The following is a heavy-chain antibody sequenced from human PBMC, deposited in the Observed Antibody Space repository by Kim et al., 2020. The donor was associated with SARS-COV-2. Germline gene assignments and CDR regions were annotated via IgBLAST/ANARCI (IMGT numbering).Heavy chain of an antibody. CDR3: ARNVEFTMLWFDP. V-gene: IGHV1-69*01. D-gene: IGHD3-10*01. Sequence: YAQKFQGRVTITADESTSTAYMELSSLRSEDTAVYYCARNVEFTMLWFDPWGQGTLVTVSS. J-gene: IGHJ5*02.